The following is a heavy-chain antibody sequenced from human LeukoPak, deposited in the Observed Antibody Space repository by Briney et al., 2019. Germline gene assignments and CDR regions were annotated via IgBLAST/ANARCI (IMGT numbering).Heavy chain of an antibody. Sequence: GGSLRLSCAAYGFTFSSYSMNWVRQAPGKGLEWVSFISTSSSYIYYADSVKGRFTISRDNAKNSLYLEMNSLRAEDTAVYYCARGRTIDYWGQGTLVTVSS. CDR1: GFTFSSYS. CDR3: ARGRTIDY. J-gene: IGHJ4*02. V-gene: IGHV3-21*01. CDR2: ISTSSSYI.